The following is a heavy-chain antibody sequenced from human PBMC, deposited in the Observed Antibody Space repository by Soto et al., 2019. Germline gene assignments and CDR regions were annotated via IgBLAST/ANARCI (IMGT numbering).Heavy chain of an antibody. V-gene: IGHV4-31*03. CDR2: LFYSGST. CDR3: ARGLAAAGLFGFGP. D-gene: IGHD6-13*01. J-gene: IGHJ5*02. CDR1: GGSISSDGSY. Sequence: SETLSLTCTVSGGSISSDGSYWSWIRQHPGKGLEWIGCLFYSGSTYYNPPLKSRVTISVDTSKNQFSLKLSSVTAADTAVYYCARGLAAAGLFGFGPWGQGTLVTVSS.